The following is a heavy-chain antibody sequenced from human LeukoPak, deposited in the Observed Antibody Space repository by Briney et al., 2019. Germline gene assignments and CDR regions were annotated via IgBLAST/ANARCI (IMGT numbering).Heavy chain of an antibody. Sequence: GASVKVSCKVSGYTLTELSMHWVRQAPGKGLEWMGGFDTEDGETIYAQKFQGRVTMTEDTSTDTAYMELSSLRSEDTAVYYCATYGKTYYYDSSGPQRGSYYFDYWGQGTLVTVSS. CDR1: GYTLTELS. V-gene: IGHV1-24*01. D-gene: IGHD3-22*01. CDR2: FDTEDGET. J-gene: IGHJ4*02. CDR3: ATYGKTYYYDSSGPQRGSYYFDY.